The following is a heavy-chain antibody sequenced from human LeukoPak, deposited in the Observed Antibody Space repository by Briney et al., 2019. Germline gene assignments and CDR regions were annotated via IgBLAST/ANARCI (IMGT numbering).Heavy chain of an antibody. CDR3: ARDGIRYSGYDTYYFDY. CDR1: GFTFNSFG. J-gene: IGHJ4*02. D-gene: IGHD5-12*01. CDR2: ISYDGSNK. Sequence: GGSLRLSCEVSGFTFNSFGMHWARQAPGKGLEWVAVISYDGSNKYYADSVKGRFTISRDNSKNTLYLQMNSLRAEDTAVYYCARDGIRYSGYDTYYFDYWGQGTLVTVSS. V-gene: IGHV3-30-3*01.